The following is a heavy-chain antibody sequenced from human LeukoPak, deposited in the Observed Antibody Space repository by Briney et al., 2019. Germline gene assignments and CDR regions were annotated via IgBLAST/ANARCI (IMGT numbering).Heavy chain of an antibody. V-gene: IGHV3-23*01. J-gene: IGHJ4*02. CDR3: AKDISSGYYYHYFDY. CDR2: ISGSGGST. D-gene: IGHD3-22*01. Sequence: GGSLRLSCAASGFTFNSYAMSWVRQAPGKGLEWVSSISGSGGSTYYADSVKGRFTISRDNSKNTLYLQMNSLRAEDTAVYYCAKDISSGYYYHYFDYWGQGTLVTVPS. CDR1: GFTFNSYA.